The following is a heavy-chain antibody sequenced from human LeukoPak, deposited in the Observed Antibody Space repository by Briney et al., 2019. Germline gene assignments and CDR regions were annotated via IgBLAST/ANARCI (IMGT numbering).Heavy chain of an antibody. CDR1: GLTFSSYA. CDR3: AKRAPYYFDY. CDR2: ISGSGGST. Sequence: PGGSLRLSCAASGLTFSSYAMSWVRQAPGKGLEWVSAISGSGGSTYYADSVKGRFTISRDNSKNTLHLHVNSLRAEDTAVYYCAKRAPYYFDYWGQGTLVTVSS. J-gene: IGHJ4*02. V-gene: IGHV3-23*01.